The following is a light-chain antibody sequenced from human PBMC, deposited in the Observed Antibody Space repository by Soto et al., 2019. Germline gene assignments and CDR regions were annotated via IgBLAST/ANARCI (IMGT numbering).Light chain of an antibody. CDR3: TSYTSRTTL. V-gene: IGLV2-14*03. CDR2: DVS. CDR1: SSDVGGYNY. J-gene: IGLJ2*01. Sequence: QSVLTQPASVSGSPGQSITISCTGTSSDVGGYNYVSWYQQHPGKAPKLMIYDVSNRPSGVSNRFSGSKSGNTASLTISGLQPEDEADYYCTSYTSRTTLFGGGTKVTVL.